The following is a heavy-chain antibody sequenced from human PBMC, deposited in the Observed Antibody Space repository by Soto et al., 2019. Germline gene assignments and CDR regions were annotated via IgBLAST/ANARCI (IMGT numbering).Heavy chain of an antibody. Sequence: QVQLQESGPGLVKPSQTLSLTCTVSGGSISSGGYYWSWIRHHPGKGLEWIGYIYYSGSTYYNPSLKSRVTISVDTSKNQFSLKLSSVTAADTAVYYCARGYDCTNGVCYGVDYWGQGTLVTVSS. D-gene: IGHD2-8*01. CDR1: GGSISSGGYY. V-gene: IGHV4-31*03. CDR2: IYYSGST. J-gene: IGHJ4*02. CDR3: ARGYDCTNGVCYGVDY.